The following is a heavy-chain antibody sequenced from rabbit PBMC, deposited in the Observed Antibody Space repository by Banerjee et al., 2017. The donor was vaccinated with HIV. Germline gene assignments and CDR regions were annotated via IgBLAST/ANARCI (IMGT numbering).Heavy chain of an antibody. J-gene: IGHJ4*01. CDR2: IGAGST. Sequence: QEQLEEPGGDLVKPEGSLTLTCTASGFSFSSNYWLCWVRQAPGKGLEWIACIGAGSTYYATWAKGRFTISKTSSTTVTLQMTSLTAADTATYFCARDAGYAGSNLWGQGTLVTVS. CDR3: ARDAGYAGSNL. D-gene: IGHD4-2*01. CDR1: GFSFSSNYW. V-gene: IGHV1S45*01.